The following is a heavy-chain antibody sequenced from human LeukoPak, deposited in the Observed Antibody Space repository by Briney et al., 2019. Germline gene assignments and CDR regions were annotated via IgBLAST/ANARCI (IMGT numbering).Heavy chain of an antibody. J-gene: IGHJ4*02. CDR1: GGSFSGYY. V-gene: IGHV4-34*01. CDR2: INHSGST. D-gene: IGHD4-23*01. CDR3: ARGQGYGGNFDY. Sequence: SATLSLTCAVYGGSFSGYYWSWIRQPPGKGLEWLGEINHSGSTNYNPSLKSRVTISVDTSKNQFSLKLSSVTAADTAVYYCARGQGYGGNFDYWGQGTLVTVSS.